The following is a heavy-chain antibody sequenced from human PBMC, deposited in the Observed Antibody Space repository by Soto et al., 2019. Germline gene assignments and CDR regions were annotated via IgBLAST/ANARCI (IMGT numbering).Heavy chain of an antibody. CDR3: AKLIAVAGILYGMDF. D-gene: IGHD6-19*01. V-gene: IGHV3-30*18. J-gene: IGHJ6*02. CDR2: ISYDGSNK. Sequence: GGSLRLSCAASGFTFSSYGMHWVRQAPGKGLEWVAVISYDGSNKYYADSVKGRFTISRDNSKNTLYLQMNSLRAEDTAVYYCAKLIAVAGILYGMDFWGQGTTVTVYS. CDR1: GFTFSSYG.